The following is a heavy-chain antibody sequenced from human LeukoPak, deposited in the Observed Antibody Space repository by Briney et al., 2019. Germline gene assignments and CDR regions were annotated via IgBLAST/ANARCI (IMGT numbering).Heavy chain of an antibody. CDR1: GFTFSDYS. D-gene: IGHD6-13*01. Sequence: HPGGSLRLSCAASGFTFSDYSLTWVRQAPGKGLEWVLSISSTSSYIYYADSLKGRFTISRDNAKNSLYLQMNSLRAEDTAVYYCARTVTAGTYRGGYYFDYWGQGALVTVSS. J-gene: IGHJ4*02. CDR3: ARTVTAGTYRGGYYFDY. CDR2: ISSTSSYI. V-gene: IGHV3-21*01.